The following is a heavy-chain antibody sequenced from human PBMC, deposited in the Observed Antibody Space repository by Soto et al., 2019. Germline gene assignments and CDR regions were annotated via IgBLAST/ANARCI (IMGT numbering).Heavy chain of an antibody. Sequence: GASLKISCKGSGYSFTSYWIGWVRQMPGKGLEWMGIIYPGDSDTRYSPSFQGQVTISADKSISTAYLQRSSLKASDTAMYYCARHEPYDYGDYSFDYWGQGTLVTVSS. D-gene: IGHD4-17*01. CDR1: GYSFTSYW. CDR3: ARHEPYDYGDYSFDY. CDR2: IYPGDSDT. V-gene: IGHV5-51*01. J-gene: IGHJ4*02.